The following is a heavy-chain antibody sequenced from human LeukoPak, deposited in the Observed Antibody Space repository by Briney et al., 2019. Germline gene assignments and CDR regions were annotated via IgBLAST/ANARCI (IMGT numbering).Heavy chain of an antibody. CDR1: GYTFTDKY. V-gene: IGHV1-18*01. CDR2: ISAYNGNT. Sequence: ASVKVSCKASGYTFTDKYMHWVRQAPGQGLEWMGWISAYNGNTNYAQKLQGRVTMTTDTSTSTAYMELRSLRSDDTAVYYCAREAYNWNYGLFYYYYMDVWGKGTTVTISS. J-gene: IGHJ6*03. CDR3: AREAYNWNYGLFYYYYMDV. D-gene: IGHD1-7*01.